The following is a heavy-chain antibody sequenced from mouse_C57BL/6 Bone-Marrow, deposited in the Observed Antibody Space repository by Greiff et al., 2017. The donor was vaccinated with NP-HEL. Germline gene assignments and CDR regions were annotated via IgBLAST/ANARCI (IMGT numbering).Heavy chain of an antibody. J-gene: IGHJ3*01. CDR1: GYTFTSYW. D-gene: IGHD1-1*01. CDR3: ARGDLLPFAY. CDR2: IYPSDSET. V-gene: IGHV1-61*01. Sequence: QVQLQQPGAELVRPGSSVKLSCKASGYTFTSYWMDWVKKRPGQGLEWIGNIYPSDSETHYNQKFKDKATLTVDKSSSTAYMQLSSLTSEDSAVYYCARGDLLPFAYWGQGTLVTVSA.